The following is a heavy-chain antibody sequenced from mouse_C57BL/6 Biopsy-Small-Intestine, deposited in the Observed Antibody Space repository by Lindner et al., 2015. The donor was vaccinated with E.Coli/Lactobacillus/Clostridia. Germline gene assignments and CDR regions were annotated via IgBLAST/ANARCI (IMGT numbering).Heavy chain of an antibody. V-gene: IGHV1-82*01. CDR1: GYAFSSYW. J-gene: IGHJ4*01. CDR2: LYPGDGDT. Sequence: VQLQESGAELVKPGASVKISCKASGYAFSSYWMNWVKQRPGKGLEWIGRLYPGDGDTNYNGKFKGKATLTADKSSSTAYMQLSSLTSEDSAVYFCARSTRMDYWGQGTSVTVSS. CDR3: ARSTRMDY. D-gene: IGHD2-1*01.